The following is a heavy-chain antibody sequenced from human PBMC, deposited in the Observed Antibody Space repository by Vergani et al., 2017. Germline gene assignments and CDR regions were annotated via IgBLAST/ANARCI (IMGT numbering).Heavy chain of an antibody. D-gene: IGHD3-10*01. V-gene: IGHV3-30*02. CDR2: IRYDGSNK. CDR3: AKAAKWFGELYTDY. Sequence: QVQLVESGGGVVQPGGSLRLSCAASGFTFSSYGMHWVRQAPGKGLEWVAFIRYDGSNKYYADSVKGRFTISRDNSKNTLYLQMNSRRAEDTAVYYCAKAAKWFGELYTDYWGQGTLVTVSS. CDR1: GFTFSSYG. J-gene: IGHJ4*02.